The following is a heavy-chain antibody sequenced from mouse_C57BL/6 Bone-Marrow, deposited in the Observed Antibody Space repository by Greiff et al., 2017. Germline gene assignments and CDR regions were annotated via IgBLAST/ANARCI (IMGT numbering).Heavy chain of an antibody. D-gene: IGHD2-4*01. V-gene: IGHV5-4*03. CDR2: ISDGGSYT. J-gene: IGHJ4*01. Sequence: EVKLVESGGGLVKPGGSPKLSCAASGFTFSSYAMSWVRQTPEKRLEWVATISDGGSYTYYPDNVKGRFTISRDNAKNNLYLQMSHLKSEDTAMYYCARAPDYDGPMDYWGQGTSVTVSS. CDR3: ARAPDYDGPMDY. CDR1: GFTFSSYA.